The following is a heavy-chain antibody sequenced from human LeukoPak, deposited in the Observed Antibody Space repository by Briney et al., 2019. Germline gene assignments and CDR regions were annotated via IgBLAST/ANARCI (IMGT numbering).Heavy chain of an antibody. V-gene: IGHV3-48*03. D-gene: IGHD6-19*01. CDR1: GFTFSSYE. CDR2: ISSSGSTI. J-gene: IGHJ4*02. Sequence: GGSLRLSCAASGFTFSSYEMNWFRQAPGKGLEWVSYISSSGSTIYYADSVKGRFTISRDNAKNSLYLQMNSLRAEDTAVYYCARDVAVAGRVGLYYFDYWGQGTLVTVSS. CDR3: ARDVAVAGRVGLYYFDY.